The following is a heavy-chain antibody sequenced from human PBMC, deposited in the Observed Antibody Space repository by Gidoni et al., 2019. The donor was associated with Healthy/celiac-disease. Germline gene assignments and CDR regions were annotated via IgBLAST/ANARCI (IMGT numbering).Heavy chain of an antibody. CDR3: ARDGKKYYYDSHLGCNWFDP. Sequence: QVQLVESGGGVVQPGRSLRLSCAASGFTFSSYGMHGVRQAPGKGLEWVAVIWYDGSNKYYADSVKGRFTISRDNSKNTLYLQMNSLRAEDTAVYYCARDGKKYYYDSHLGCNWFDPWGQGTLVTVSS. J-gene: IGHJ5*02. CDR1: GFTFSSYG. D-gene: IGHD3-22*01. CDR2: IWYDGSNK. V-gene: IGHV3-33*01.